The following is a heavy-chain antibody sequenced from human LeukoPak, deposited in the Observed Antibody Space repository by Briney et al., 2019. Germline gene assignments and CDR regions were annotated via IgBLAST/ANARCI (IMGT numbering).Heavy chain of an antibody. D-gene: IGHD1-26*01. J-gene: IGHJ4*02. CDR1: GGSISSYY. CDR2: IYYSGST. Sequence: NPSETLSLTCTVSGGSISSYYWSWIRQPPGKGLEWIGYIYYSGSTNYNPSLKSRVTISVDTSKNQFSLKLSSVTAADTAVYYCAKDQQWELILPLDYWGQGTLVTVSS. CDR3: AKDQQWELILPLDY. V-gene: IGHV4-59*01.